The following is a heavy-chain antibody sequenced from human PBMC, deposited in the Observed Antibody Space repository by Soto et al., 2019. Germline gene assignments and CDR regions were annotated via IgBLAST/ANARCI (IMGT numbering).Heavy chain of an antibody. J-gene: IGHJ6*02. CDR2: ISGSGGST. D-gene: IGHD4-17*01. Sequence: SGGSLRLSCAASGFTFSSYAMSWVRQAPGKGLEWVSVISGSGGSTYYADSVKGRFTISRDNSNNTLYLQMNSLRAEDTAVYYCAKFDYGDYGYYYYGMDVWGHGTTVTVSS. CDR1: GFTFSSYA. V-gene: IGHV3-23*01. CDR3: AKFDYGDYGYYYYGMDV.